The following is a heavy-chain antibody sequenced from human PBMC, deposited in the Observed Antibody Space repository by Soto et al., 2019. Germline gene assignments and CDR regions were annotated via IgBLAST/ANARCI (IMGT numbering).Heavy chain of an antibody. J-gene: IGHJ4*02. D-gene: IGHD6-19*01. CDR2: ISWNSGSI. CDR1: GFTFDDYA. Sequence: PGGSLRLSCAASGFTFDDYAMHWVRQAPGKGLEWVSVISWNSGSIGYADSVKGRFTISRDNAKNSLYLQMNSLRAEDTALYYCAKILTPEQWLDPAGPNEVVIYDYWGQGTLVTVSS. CDR3: AKILTPEQWLDPAGPNEVVIYDY. V-gene: IGHV3-9*01.